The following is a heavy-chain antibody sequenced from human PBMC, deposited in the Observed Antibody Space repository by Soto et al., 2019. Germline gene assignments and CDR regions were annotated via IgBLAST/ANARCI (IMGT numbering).Heavy chain of an antibody. CDR1: GYTLTELS. CDR2: FDPEDGET. CDR3: ATDLKKLADDGDYLYAYFDL. V-gene: IGHV1-24*01. D-gene: IGHD4-17*01. J-gene: IGHJ2*01. Sequence: ASVKVSCKVSGYTLTELSMHWVRQAPGKGLEWMGGFDPEDGETIYAQKFQGRVTMPEDTSTDTDYMELSSRRAEDTAVYNCATDLKKLADDGDYLYAYFDLWGRGALVTVSS.